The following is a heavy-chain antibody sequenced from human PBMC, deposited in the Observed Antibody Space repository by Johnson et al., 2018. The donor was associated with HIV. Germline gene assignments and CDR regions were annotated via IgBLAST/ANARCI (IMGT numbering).Heavy chain of an antibody. CDR2: VNWNGGTT. Sequence: EVQLVESGGGVVRPGGSLRLSCAASGFIFEDYGMSWVRQLPGKGLEWVSGVNWNGGTTGYADSVKGRLTISRDNAKSTLYLQMNSLRAEDTALYYCARGPGYGSSWYVNTDACDIWGQGTMVTVSS. CDR3: ARGPGYGSSWYVNTDACDI. J-gene: IGHJ3*02. V-gene: IGHV3-20*04. D-gene: IGHD6-13*01. CDR1: GFIFEDYG.